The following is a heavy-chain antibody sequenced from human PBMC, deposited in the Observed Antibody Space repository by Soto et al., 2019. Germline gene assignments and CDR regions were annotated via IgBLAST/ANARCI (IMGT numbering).Heavy chain of an antibody. CDR2: IDPSDSYT. CDR1: GYSFTSYW. CDR3: ARSGSIHYYYYHGMDV. J-gene: IGHJ6*02. V-gene: IGHV5-10-1*01. D-gene: IGHD3-10*01. Sequence: GESLKISCKGSGYSFTSYWISWVRQMPGKGLEWMGRIDPSDSYTNYSPSFQGHVTISADKSISTAYLQWSSLKASDTAMYYCARSGSIHYYYYHGMDVWGQGTTVTVSS.